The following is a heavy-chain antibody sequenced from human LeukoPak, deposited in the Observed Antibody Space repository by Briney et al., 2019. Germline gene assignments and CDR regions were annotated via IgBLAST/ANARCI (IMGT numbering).Heavy chain of an antibody. V-gene: IGHV4-34*01. CDR3: ATRYSGSYRPWDY. J-gene: IGHJ4*02. Sequence: SETLSLTCAVYGGSFNGYYWSWIRQPPGKGLEWIGEINHSGSTNYNPSLKSRVTISVDTSKNQFSLKLSSVTAADTAVYYCATRYSGSYRPWDYWGQGTLVTVSS. D-gene: IGHD1-26*01. CDR2: INHSGST. CDR1: GGSFNGYY.